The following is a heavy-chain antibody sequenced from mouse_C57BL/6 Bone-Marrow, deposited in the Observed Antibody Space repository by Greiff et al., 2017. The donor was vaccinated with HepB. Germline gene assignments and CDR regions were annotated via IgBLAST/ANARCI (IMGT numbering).Heavy chain of an antibody. CDR2: INPSNGGT. Sequence: QVHVKQPGTELVKPGASVKLSCKASGYTFTSYWMHWVKQRPGQGLEWIGNINPSNGGTNYNEKFKSKATLTVDKSSSTAYMQLSSLTSEDSAVYYCARRFRTYGYFDVWGTGTTVTVSS. V-gene: IGHV1-53*01. J-gene: IGHJ1*03. CDR3: ARRFRTYGYFDV. CDR1: GYTFTSYW.